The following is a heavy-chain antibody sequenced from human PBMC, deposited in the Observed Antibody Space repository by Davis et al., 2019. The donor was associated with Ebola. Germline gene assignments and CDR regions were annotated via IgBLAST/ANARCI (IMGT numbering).Heavy chain of an antibody. CDR2: INPSGGST. Sequence: AASVKVSCKASGYTFTSYYMHWVRQAPGQGLEWMGIINPSGGSTSYAQKFQGWVTMTRDTSISTAYMELSRLRSDDTAVYYCARGDARGYDGDYYYYYGMDVWGQGTTVTASS. CDR1: GYTFTSYY. CDR3: ARGDARGYDGDYYYYYGMDV. J-gene: IGHJ6*02. V-gene: IGHV1-46*01. D-gene: IGHD5-12*01.